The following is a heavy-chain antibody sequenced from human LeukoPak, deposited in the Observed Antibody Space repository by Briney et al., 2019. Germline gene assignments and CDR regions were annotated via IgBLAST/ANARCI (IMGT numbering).Heavy chain of an antibody. J-gene: IGHJ4*02. CDR2: IYYSGST. CDR3: ARNAGGDFDY. V-gene: IGHV4-59*01. D-gene: IGHD1-1*01. CDR1: GGSISSYY. Sequence: PSETLSLTCTVSGGSISSYYWSWIRQPPGKGLEWIGYIYYSGSTNYNPSLKSRVTISVDMSKNQFSLKLSSVTAADTAVYYCARNAGGDFDYWGQGTLVTVSS.